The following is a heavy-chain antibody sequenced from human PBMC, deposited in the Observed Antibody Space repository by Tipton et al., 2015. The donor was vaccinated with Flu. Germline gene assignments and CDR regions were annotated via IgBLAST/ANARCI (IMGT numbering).Heavy chain of an antibody. CDR3: ARGGYDFWSVYYPPGRYNWFDP. V-gene: IGHV4-59*01. D-gene: IGHD3-3*01. CDR2: IYYSGST. J-gene: IGHJ5*02. CDR1: GGSISSYY. Sequence: GLVKPSETLSLTCTVSGGSISSYYWSWIRQPPGKGLEWIGYIYYSGSTNYNPSLKSRVTISVDTSKNQFSLKLSSVTAADTAVYYCARGGYDFWSVYYPPGRYNWFDPWGQGTLVTVSS.